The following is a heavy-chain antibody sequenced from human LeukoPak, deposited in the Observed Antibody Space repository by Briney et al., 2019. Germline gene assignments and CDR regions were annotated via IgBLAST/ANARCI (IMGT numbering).Heavy chain of an antibody. Sequence: GGSLRLSCAASGFTFSSYSMNWVRQAPGKGLEWVSSISSSSSYIYYADSVKGRFTISGDNAKNSLYLQMNSLRAEDTAVYYCARSSSTSAGSPAPFFDYWGQGTLVTVSS. CDR3: ARSSSTSAGSPAPFFDY. CDR2: ISSSSSYI. CDR1: GFTFSSYS. V-gene: IGHV3-21*01. D-gene: IGHD2-2*01. J-gene: IGHJ4*02.